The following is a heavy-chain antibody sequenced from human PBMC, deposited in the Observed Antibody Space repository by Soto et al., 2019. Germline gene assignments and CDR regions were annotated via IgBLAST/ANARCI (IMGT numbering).Heavy chain of an antibody. CDR2: TYYRSKWYN. Sequence: SQTLSLTCAISGDSVSSNSAAWNWIRQSPSRGLEWLGRTYYRSKWYNDYAVPVKSRITINPDTSKNQFSLQLNSVTPEDTAVYYCAREAQDSNYCSNYYYGMDVWGQGTTVTVSS. D-gene: IGHD4-4*01. CDR3: AREAQDSNYCSNYYYGMDV. V-gene: IGHV6-1*01. J-gene: IGHJ6*02. CDR1: GDSVSSNSAA.